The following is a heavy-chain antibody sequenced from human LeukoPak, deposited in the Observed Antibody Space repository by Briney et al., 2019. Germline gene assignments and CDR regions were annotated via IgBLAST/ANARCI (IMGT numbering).Heavy chain of an antibody. CDR1: GLTFTSHG. CDR2: VRNDGSDT. V-gene: IGHV3-30*02. J-gene: IGHJ4*02. D-gene: IGHD4-23*01. CDR3: ARDRGKDYFDS. Sequence: GGSLRLSCTTSGLTFTSHGFHWLRQVVGKRLEWVAFVRNDGSDTYHANSVKGRFSISRDDSKNTLYLQMNSLRPEDAAIYYCARDRGKDYFDSWGQGTQVTVSS.